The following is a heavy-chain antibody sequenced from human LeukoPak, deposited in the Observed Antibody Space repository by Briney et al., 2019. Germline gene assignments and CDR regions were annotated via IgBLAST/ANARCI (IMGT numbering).Heavy chain of an antibody. Sequence: GGSLRLSCAASGFTFSSYAMSWVRQAPGKGLEWVSAISGYGGTAYYADSVRGRFTISRDNSKNTLFVQMNSLRGDDTGVYYCASGSSVDCSRTSCPPTDYWGQGTLVTVSS. D-gene: IGHD2-2*01. J-gene: IGHJ4*02. CDR3: ASGSSVDCSRTSCPPTDY. CDR2: ISGYGGTA. V-gene: IGHV3-23*01. CDR1: GFTFSSYA.